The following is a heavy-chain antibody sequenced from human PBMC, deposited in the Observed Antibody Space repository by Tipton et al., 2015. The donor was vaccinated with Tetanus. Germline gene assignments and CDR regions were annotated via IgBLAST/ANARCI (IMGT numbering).Heavy chain of an antibody. V-gene: IGHV4-34*01. CDR3: ARGRTMSGVVAPFDP. CDR1: DGSFNAYY. J-gene: IGHJ5*02. D-gene: IGHD3-3*01. Sequence: GLVKPSETLSLTCGVSDGSFNAYYWSWIRKTPAKGLEWDGEGNQSGSTKYNPSFNSRAAISVDTAKSQFSLRLRSVTAADMAVYYCARGRTMSGVVAPFDPWGQGTQVTVSS. CDR2: GNQSGST.